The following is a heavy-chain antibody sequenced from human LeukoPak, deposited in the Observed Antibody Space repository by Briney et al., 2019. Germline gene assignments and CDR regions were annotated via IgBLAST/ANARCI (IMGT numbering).Heavy chain of an antibody. CDR1: GVTFSSDA. J-gene: IGHJ4*02. CDR2: ISGSGGST. Sequence: GGALRLSCADSGVTFSSDAIRWGRQAPGKRLGWGSAISGSGGSTYYADSVKGRFTISRDNSKNTLYLQMNSLRAEDTAVYYCAKLVPSYSSSWYNYWGQGTLVTVSS. V-gene: IGHV3-23*01. D-gene: IGHD6-13*01. CDR3: AKLVPSYSSSWYNY.